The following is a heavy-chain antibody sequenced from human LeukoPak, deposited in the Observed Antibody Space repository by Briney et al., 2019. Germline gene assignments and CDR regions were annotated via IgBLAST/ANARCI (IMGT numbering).Heavy chain of an antibody. J-gene: IGHJ3*02. CDR2: IYYSGRT. D-gene: IGHD2-21*02. V-gene: IGHV4-59*01. CDR3: GRDGCGGDCYSPTRRTVFDI. Sequence: SETLSLTCTVSGGSISSYYWNWIRQPPGKGLEWIGYIYYSGRTNYNPSLKSRVTMSVDTSKNQFSLKVSSVTAADTAVYYCGRDGCGGDCYSPTRRTVFDIWGKGTMVTVFS. CDR1: GGSISSYY.